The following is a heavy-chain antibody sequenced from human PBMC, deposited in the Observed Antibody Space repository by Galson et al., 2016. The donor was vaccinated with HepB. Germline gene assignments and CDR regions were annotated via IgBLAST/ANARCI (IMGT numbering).Heavy chain of an antibody. D-gene: IGHD6-13*01. CDR1: GGSINSYY. Sequence: SETLSLTCTVSGGSINSYYWSWIRQSPGKGLEWIGYVHYSGSTNYNPSLKSRVTISVDTSKTHFSPKLTSVTAADTAVYYCARDSSWSGPDYFQVWGQGTLVTVSS. V-gene: IGHV4-59*01. CDR3: ARDSSWSGPDYFQV. CDR2: VHYSGST. J-gene: IGHJ1*01.